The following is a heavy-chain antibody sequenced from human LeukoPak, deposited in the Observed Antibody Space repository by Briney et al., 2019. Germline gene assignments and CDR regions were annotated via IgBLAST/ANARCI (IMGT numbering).Heavy chain of an antibody. J-gene: IGHJ1*01. CDR1: GGSFSGYY. CDR3: ASGYYYGSSGYSYFQH. Sequence: SETLSLTCAVYGGSFSGYYWSWIRQPPGKGLEWIGEINHSGSTNYNPSLKSRVTISVDTSKNQFSLKLSSVTAADTAVYYCASGYYYGSSGYSYFQHWGQGTLVTVSS. V-gene: IGHV4-34*01. D-gene: IGHD3-22*01. CDR2: INHSGST.